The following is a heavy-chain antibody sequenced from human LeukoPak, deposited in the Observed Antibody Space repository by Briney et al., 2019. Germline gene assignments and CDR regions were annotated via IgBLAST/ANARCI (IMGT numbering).Heavy chain of an antibody. CDR2: IKQDGSEE. V-gene: IGHV3-7*01. D-gene: IGHD5-24*01. J-gene: IGHJ5*02. CDR1: GYSISSGYY. CDR3: ARDREIWLPHNWFDP. Sequence: ETLSLTCTVSGYSISSGYYWGWIRQPPGKGLEWVANIKQDGSEEYYVDSVKGRFTISRDNAKNSLFLQMTSLRAEDTAVYYCARDREIWLPHNWFDPWGQGTLVTVSS.